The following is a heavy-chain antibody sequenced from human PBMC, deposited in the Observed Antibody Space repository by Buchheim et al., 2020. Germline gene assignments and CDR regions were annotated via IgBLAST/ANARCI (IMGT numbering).Heavy chain of an antibody. Sequence: EVQLVESGGGLVKPGGSLRLSCAASGFTFSSYSMNWVRQAPGKGLEWVSSISSSSSYIYYADSVKGRFTISRDNAKNSLYLQMNSLRAEDTAVYYCARGFGWGIVVVVAAAPDFDYWGQGTL. CDR1: GFTFSSYS. D-gene: IGHD2-15*01. J-gene: IGHJ4*02. CDR2: ISSSSSYI. CDR3: ARGFGWGIVVVVAAAPDFDY. V-gene: IGHV3-21*01.